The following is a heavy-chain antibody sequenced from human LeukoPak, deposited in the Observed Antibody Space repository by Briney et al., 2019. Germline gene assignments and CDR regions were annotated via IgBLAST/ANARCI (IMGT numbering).Heavy chain of an antibody. Sequence: AETLSLTCTVSGGSISSYYWSWIRQPAGKGLEWIGRIYTSGSTNYNPSLKSRVTMSGDTSKNQLSLQLSAVTGADTAVYYCAGFLCANGVYYPEDYWGQGTRVTVPS. CDR1: GGSISSYY. J-gene: IGHJ4*02. CDR3: AGFLCANGVYYPEDY. V-gene: IGHV4-4*07. D-gene: IGHD2-8*01. CDR2: IYTSGST.